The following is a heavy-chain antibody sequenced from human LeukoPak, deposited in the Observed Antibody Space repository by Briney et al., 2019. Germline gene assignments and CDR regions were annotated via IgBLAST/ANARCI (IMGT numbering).Heavy chain of an antibody. CDR3: ARLGCSSTRCYTYYYYYMDV. J-gene: IGHJ6*03. CDR2: ISHSGTT. D-gene: IGHD2-2*02. CDR1: GGSFSDYQ. Sequence: SETLSLTCAVSGGSFSDYQWNWLRQSPGKGLEWLGEISHSGTTTYNPSLKSRVNISVDTSKNQFSLRLRSVTAEDTAVYYCARLGCSSTRCYTYYYYYMDVWGKGTTVTVSS. V-gene: IGHV4-34*01.